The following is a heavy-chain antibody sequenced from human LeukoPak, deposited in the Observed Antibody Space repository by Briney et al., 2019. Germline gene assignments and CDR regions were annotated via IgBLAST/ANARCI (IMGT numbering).Heavy chain of an antibody. CDR3: AKDPSGGSCYPDY. Sequence: GGSLRLSCAASGFTFSSYAMGWVRQAPGKGLEWVSAISGSGLSTYYADSVKGRFTISRDNSRNTLYLQMNSLRAEDTAVYYCAKDPSGGSCYPDYWGQGTLVTVSS. CDR2: ISGSGLST. D-gene: IGHD2-15*01. V-gene: IGHV3-23*01. J-gene: IGHJ4*02. CDR1: GFTFSSYA.